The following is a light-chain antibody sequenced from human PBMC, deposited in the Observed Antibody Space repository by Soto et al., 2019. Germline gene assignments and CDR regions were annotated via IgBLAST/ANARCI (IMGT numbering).Light chain of an antibody. CDR2: YDS. CDR1: NIGSKS. Sequence: SYKLTQPPSVSVAPGKTARITCGGNNIGSKSVHWYQQKPGQAPVLVIYYDSDRPSGIPERFSGSNSGNTATLTISRVEAGDEADYYCQLWDSSSDHPDVVFGGGTKLTVL. CDR3: QLWDSSSDHPDVV. J-gene: IGLJ2*01. V-gene: IGLV3-21*04.